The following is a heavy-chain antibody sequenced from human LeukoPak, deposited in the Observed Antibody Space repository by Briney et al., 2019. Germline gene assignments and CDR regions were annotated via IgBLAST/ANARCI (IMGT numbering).Heavy chain of an antibody. D-gene: IGHD3-9*01. Sequence: ASVKVSCKASGYTFTGYYMHWVRQAPGQGLEWMGWINPNSGGTNYAQKFQGRVTMTRDTSISTAYMELSRLRSDDTAVYYCAREGWAYYDILTGYYPANHWFDPWGQGTLVTVSS. CDR1: GYTFTGYY. J-gene: IGHJ5*02. CDR3: AREGWAYYDILTGYYPANHWFDP. V-gene: IGHV1-2*02. CDR2: INPNSGGT.